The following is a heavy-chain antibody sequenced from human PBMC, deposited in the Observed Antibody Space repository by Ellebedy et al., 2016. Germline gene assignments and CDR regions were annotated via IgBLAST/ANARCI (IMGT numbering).Heavy chain of an antibody. V-gene: IGHV3-7*03. Sequence: GGSLRLSCEASGFTFSDYWMGWVRHCPAKGLEWVANIRQDESDTYYVESVRGRFTITRYNAKNSLCLEMKTLRDEDTAMYYCVRGRYTSGWYPDYFDSWGQGTLVTVSS. J-gene: IGHJ4*02. D-gene: IGHD6-19*01. CDR1: GFTFSDYW. CDR3: VRGRYTSGWYPDYFDS. CDR2: IRQDESDT.